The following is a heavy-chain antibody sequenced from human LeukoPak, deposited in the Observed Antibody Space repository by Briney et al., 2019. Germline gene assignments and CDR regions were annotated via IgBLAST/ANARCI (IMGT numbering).Heavy chain of an antibody. Sequence: GRSLRLSCAASGFTFSSYGMHWVRQAPGKGLEWVAVISYDGSNKYHADSVKGRFTISRDNSKNTLYLQMNSLRAEDTAVYYCAKDMSPGIAAAGKVDYWGQGTLVTVSS. V-gene: IGHV3-30*18. D-gene: IGHD6-13*01. CDR2: ISYDGSNK. CDR3: AKDMSPGIAAAGKVDY. J-gene: IGHJ4*02. CDR1: GFTFSSYG.